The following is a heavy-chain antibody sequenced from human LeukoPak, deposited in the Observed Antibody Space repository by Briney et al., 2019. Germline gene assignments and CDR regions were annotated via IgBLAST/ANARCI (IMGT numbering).Heavy chain of an antibody. CDR3: ARVSIGWYSFDY. CDR2: IYSGGST. J-gene: IGHJ4*02. D-gene: IGHD6-19*01. Sequence: GGSLRLSRAASGFTVSSNYMSWVRQAPGKGLEWVSVIYSGGSTYYADSVKGRFTISRDNSKNMLYLQMNSLRAEDTAVYYCARVSIGWYSFDYWGQGTLVTVSS. V-gene: IGHV3-53*01. CDR1: GFTVSSNY.